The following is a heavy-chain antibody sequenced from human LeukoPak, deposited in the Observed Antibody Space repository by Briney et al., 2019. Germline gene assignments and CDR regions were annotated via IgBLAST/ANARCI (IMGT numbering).Heavy chain of an antibody. CDR3: ARGAAAASETFDI. D-gene: IGHD6-13*01. Sequence: ASVKVSCKGSAYIFTAYYMHWVRQAPGQGLEWMGRINPNSGGTNYAQKFLGRVTMTRDTSISTAYMELSSLRSDDTAVYYCARGAAAASETFDIWGQGTMVTLSS. J-gene: IGHJ3*02. V-gene: IGHV1-2*06. CDR1: AYIFTAYY. CDR2: INPNSGGT.